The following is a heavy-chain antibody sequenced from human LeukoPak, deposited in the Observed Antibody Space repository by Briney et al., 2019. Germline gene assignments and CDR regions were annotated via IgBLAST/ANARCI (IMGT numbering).Heavy chain of an antibody. CDR1: GYSFTSYW. CDR2: IYPGDSDT. J-gene: IGHJ5*02. Sequence: GESLKISCKGSGYSFTSYWIGWVRQMPGKGLEWMGIIYPGDSDTRYSPSFQGQVTISADKSINTAYLQWNSLKTSDTATYYCARRSTISRYGVDPWGQGTLVTVSS. V-gene: IGHV5-51*01. CDR3: ARRSTISRYGVDP. D-gene: IGHD2-2*01.